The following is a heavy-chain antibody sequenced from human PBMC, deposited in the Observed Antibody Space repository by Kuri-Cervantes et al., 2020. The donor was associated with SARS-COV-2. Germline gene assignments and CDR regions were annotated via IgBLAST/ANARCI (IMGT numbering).Heavy chain of an antibody. Sequence: SVKVSCKASGGTFSSYAISWVRQAPGRGLEWMGRIIPILGTANYAQKFQGRVTITADKSTSTAYMELSSLRSEDTAVYYCTTDPDIVVVPAAAIRGAAFDIWGQGTMVTVSS. J-gene: IGHJ3*02. CDR3: TTDPDIVVVPAAAIRGAAFDI. D-gene: IGHD2-2*01. CDR2: IIPILGTA. V-gene: IGHV1-69*04. CDR1: GGTFSSYA.